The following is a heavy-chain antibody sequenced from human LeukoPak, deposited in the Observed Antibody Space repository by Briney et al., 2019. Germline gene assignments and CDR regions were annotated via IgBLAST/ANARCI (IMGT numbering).Heavy chain of an antibody. Sequence: QAGGSLRLSCAASGFTFSSFAMTWVRQAPGKGLEWVSSISGSGDDTYYADSVKGRFSISRDNAKNSLYLQMNSLRAEDTAVYYCARALGEVGAIGRRDQLGARHAFDIWGQGTMVTVSS. CDR1: GFTFSSFA. CDR2: ISGSGDDT. CDR3: ARALGEVGAIGRRDQLGARHAFDI. V-gene: IGHV3-23*01. J-gene: IGHJ3*02. D-gene: IGHD1-26*01.